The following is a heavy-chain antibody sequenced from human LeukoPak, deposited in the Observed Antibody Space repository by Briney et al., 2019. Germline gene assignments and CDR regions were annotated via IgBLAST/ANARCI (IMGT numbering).Heavy chain of an antibody. CDR3: ARLSYYYMDV. J-gene: IGHJ6*03. Sequence: SETLSLTCTVSGGSISSYYWSWIRQPPGKGLEWIGYIYYSGSTNYNPSPKSRVTISVDTSKNQFSLKLSSVTAADTAVYYCARLSYYYMDVWGKGTTVTVSS. CDR2: IYYSGST. CDR1: GGSISSYY. V-gene: IGHV4-59*08.